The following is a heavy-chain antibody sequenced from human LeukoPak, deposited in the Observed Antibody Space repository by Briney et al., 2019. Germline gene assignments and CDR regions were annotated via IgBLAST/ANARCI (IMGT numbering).Heavy chain of an antibody. CDR1: GFTFSRYW. J-gene: IGHJ3*02. V-gene: IGHV3-48*04. Sequence: GGSLRLSCAASGFTFSRYWMHWVRQAPGKGLEWVSYISSSGSTIYYADSVKGRFTISRDNAKNSLYLQMNSLRAEDTAVYYCARETTVMAFDIWGQGTMVTVSS. CDR2: ISSSGSTI. CDR3: ARETTVMAFDI. D-gene: IGHD4-17*01.